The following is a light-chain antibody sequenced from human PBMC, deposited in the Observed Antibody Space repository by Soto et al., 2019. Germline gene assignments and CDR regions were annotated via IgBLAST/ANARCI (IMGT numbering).Light chain of an antibody. CDR1: SSDVGGYNF. J-gene: IGLJ3*02. CDR2: EVN. CDR3: SSWTSSTTQA. V-gene: IGLV2-14*01. Sequence: QSVLAQPASVSGSLGQSITISCTGTSSDVGGYNFVSWYQQHPGKAPKLMIYEVNNRPSGVSNRFSGSKSGNTASLTISGLQAEDEADYYCSSWTSSTTQALGRGTKLTVL.